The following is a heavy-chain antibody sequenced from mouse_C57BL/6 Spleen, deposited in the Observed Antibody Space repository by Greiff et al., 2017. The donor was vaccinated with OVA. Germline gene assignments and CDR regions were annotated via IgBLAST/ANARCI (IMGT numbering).Heavy chain of an antibody. CDR2: ISYDGSN. J-gene: IGHJ4*01. Sequence: DVKVEESGPGLVKPSQSLSLTCSVTGYSITSGYYWNWIRQFPGNKLEWMGYISYDGSNNYNPSLKNRISITRDTSKNQFFLKLNSVTTEDTATYYCAREGVLMDYWGQGTSVTVSS. V-gene: IGHV3-6*01. CDR1: GYSITSGYY. CDR3: AREGVLMDY.